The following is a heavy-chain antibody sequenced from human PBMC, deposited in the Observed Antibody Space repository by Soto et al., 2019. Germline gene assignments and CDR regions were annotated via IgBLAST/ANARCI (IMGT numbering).Heavy chain of an antibody. CDR3: AKERGGSWPIYFYYSYDMDV. CDR1: GFTFSNFG. V-gene: IGHV3-30*18. Sequence: QVQLVESGGGVVQPGRSLRLSCAASGFTFSNFGMHWVRQAPGKGLEWAAVISYDGSNEYYADSVKGRFTISRDNSKNTLYLQMNSLRPEDTAVYYCAKERGGSWPIYFYYSYDMDVWGQGTTVTVSS. J-gene: IGHJ6*02. CDR2: ISYDGSNE. D-gene: IGHD6-13*01.